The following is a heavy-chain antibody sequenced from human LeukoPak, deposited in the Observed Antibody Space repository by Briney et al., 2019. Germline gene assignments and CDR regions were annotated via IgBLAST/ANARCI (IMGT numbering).Heavy chain of an antibody. V-gene: IGHV4-39*01. CDR2: IYYSGST. CDR1: GGSIISSNLYY. CDR3: ARSYGSGRLHNWLDP. Sequence: PSETLSLTCTVSGGSIISSNLYYWAWIRQPPGKGLEWIGNIYYSGSTYYNPSLKSRVTMSVGTSKNQFSLKLTSVTTADTAVYYCARSYGSGRLHNWLDPWGQGTLVTVSS. D-gene: IGHD3-10*01. J-gene: IGHJ5*02.